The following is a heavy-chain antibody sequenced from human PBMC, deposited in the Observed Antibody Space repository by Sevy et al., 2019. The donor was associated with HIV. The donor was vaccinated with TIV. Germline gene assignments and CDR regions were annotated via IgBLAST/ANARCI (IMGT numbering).Heavy chain of an antibody. J-gene: IGHJ1*01. CDR1: GYTFTGYY. V-gene: IGHV1-2*02. CDR3: ARESGSIVGVLQH. D-gene: IGHD1-26*01. Sequence: ASFKVSCKASGYTFTGYYMHWVRQAPGQGLEWMGWINPNSGGTNYAQKFQGRVTMTRDTSISTAYMELSRLRSDDTAVYYCARESGSIVGVLQHWGQGTLVTVSS. CDR2: INPNSGGT.